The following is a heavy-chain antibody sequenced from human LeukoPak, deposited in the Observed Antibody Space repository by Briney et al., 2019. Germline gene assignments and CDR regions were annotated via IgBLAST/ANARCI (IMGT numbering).Heavy chain of an antibody. CDR2: MTGRGIT. J-gene: IGHJ4*02. CDR3: AKDKIVGDGRWDFDY. D-gene: IGHD3-10*01. V-gene: IGHV3-23*01. CDR1: GFTFSSYS. Sequence: GGSLRLSCAASGFTFSSYSMNWVRQAPGKGLEWVSGMTGRGITYYADSVKGRFVISRDNSKNTVYLQMNSLRAEDTALYFCAKDKIVGDGRWDFDYWGQGTLVTVSS.